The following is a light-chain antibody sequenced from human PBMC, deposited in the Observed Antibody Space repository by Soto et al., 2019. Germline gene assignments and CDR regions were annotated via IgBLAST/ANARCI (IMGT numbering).Light chain of an antibody. CDR2: DAS. CDR3: QQRDIWPWT. CDR1: QSVNRY. V-gene: IGKV3-11*01. J-gene: IGKJ1*01. Sequence: EIVLTQSPATLSLSPGERATLSCWASQSVNRYLVWYQQKPGQAPRLLMYDASKRATGIPARFSGSGSGTDFTLTISSQEPEDFAVYYCQQRDIWPWTFGQGTKVEIK.